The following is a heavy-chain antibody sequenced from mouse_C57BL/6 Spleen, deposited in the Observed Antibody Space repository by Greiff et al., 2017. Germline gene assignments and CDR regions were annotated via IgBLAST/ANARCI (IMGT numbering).Heavy chain of an antibody. CDR2: IWSDGST. D-gene: IGHD1-1*01. V-gene: IGHV2-6-1*01. CDR3: ARHEDYYGRAWFAY. CDR1: GFSLTSYG. Sequence: QVQLQQSGPGLVAPSQSLSITCTVSGFSLTSYGVHWVRQPPGKGLEWLVVIWSDGSTTYNSALKSRLSISKDNSKSQVFLKMNSLQTDDTAMYYCARHEDYYGRAWFAYWGQGTLVTVSA. J-gene: IGHJ3*01.